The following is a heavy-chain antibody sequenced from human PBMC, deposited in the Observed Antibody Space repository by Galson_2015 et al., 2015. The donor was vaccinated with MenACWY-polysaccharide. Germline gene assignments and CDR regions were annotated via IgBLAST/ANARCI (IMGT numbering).Heavy chain of an antibody. Sequence: SLRLSCAASGFTFSSYAMSWVRQAPGKGLEWVSAISGSGGSTYYADSVKGRFTISRDNSKNALYLQMNSLRAEDTAVYYCAKGMVRGGGTRFDYWGQGTLVTVSS. J-gene: IGHJ4*02. CDR1: GFTFSSYA. D-gene: IGHD3-10*01. CDR3: AKGMVRGGGTRFDY. CDR2: ISGSGGST. V-gene: IGHV3-23*01.